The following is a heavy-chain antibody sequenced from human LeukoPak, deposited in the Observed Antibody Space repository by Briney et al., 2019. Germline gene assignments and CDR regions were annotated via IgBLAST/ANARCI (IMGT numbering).Heavy chain of an antibody. CDR3: VRQIDCSGGSCPRSFDL. J-gene: IGHJ2*01. CDR1: GYSFTNYW. D-gene: IGHD2-15*01. Sequence: ASVKVSCKGSGYSFTNYWIGWVRQMPGKGLEWMGIIYPGDSDTKYSPSFQGQVTISADKSISTAYLQWSSLKASDTAMYYCVRQIDCSGGSCPRSFDLWGRGTLVTVSS. CDR2: IYPGDSDT. V-gene: IGHV5-51*01.